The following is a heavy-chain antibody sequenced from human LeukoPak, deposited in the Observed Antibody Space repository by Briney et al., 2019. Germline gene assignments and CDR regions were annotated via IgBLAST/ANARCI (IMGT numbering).Heavy chain of an antibody. Sequence: ASVKVSCKASGYTFTSYGINWARQAPGQGLEWMGWISGHNGHTNYVQKMQGRVTMTTDTSTNTAYMELRNLTSDDTAVYYCARGPGIAVAGVFDYWGQGSLVTVSS. CDR2: ISGHNGHT. CDR1: GYTFTSYG. CDR3: ARGPGIAVAGVFDY. D-gene: IGHD6-19*01. J-gene: IGHJ4*02. V-gene: IGHV1-18*04.